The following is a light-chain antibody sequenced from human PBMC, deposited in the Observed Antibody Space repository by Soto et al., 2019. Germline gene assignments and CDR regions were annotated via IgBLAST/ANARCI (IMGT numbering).Light chain of an antibody. V-gene: IGKV4-1*01. CDR2: WAS. CDR3: QQYYSTPPT. CDR1: QSVLYSSNNNNY. J-gene: IGKJ2*01. Sequence: DIVMTQSPDSLAVSLGERATINCKSSQSVLYSSNNNNYLAWYQQKPGQPPRLLIYWASTRESGVPDRFSGSGSGTDFPLTISSLQAEDVVVYSCQQYYSTPPTFGQGTKLEIK.